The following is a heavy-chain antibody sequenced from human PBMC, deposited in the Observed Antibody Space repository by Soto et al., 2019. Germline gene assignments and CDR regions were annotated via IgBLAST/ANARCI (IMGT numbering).Heavy chain of an antibody. Sequence: ASVKVSCKAPGYTLTSYYMHWVRQAPGQGLEWMGIINPSGGSTNYAQKFQGRVTMTRDTSTSTVCMELSSLRSEDTAVYYCARDLGGWPDYWGQGTLVTVSS. V-gene: IGHV1-46*01. CDR1: GYTLTSYY. J-gene: IGHJ4*02. D-gene: IGHD2-15*01. CDR3: ARDLGGWPDY. CDR2: INPSGGST.